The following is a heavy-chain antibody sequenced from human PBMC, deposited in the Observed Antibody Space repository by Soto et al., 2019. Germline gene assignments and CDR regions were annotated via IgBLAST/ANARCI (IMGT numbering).Heavy chain of an antibody. CDR2: IYYSGTT. J-gene: IGHJ4*02. Sequence: KASETLSLTXTVSGASISSGDYYWNWIRQPPGKGLEWIGHIYYSGTTYYTPSLQSRLTMSVDTSKNQFSLKLNSVTAADTAVYYCARFSVATTKYYFDYWGQGTLVTVSS. CDR3: ARFSVATTKYYFDY. D-gene: IGHD1-26*01. CDR1: GASISSGDYY. V-gene: IGHV4-30-4*01.